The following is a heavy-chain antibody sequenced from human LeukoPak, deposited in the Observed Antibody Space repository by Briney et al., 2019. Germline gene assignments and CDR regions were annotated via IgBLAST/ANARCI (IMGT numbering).Heavy chain of an antibody. Sequence: PGGSLRLSCAVSGFNLNSYAMHWVRQAPGKGLEWVSAISGSGGSTYYADSVKGRFTISRDNSKNTLYLQMNSLRAEDTAVYYCAKGPATVDYWGQGTLVTVSS. CDR3: AKGPATVDY. V-gene: IGHV3-23*01. D-gene: IGHD2-2*01. CDR2: ISGSGGST. J-gene: IGHJ4*02. CDR1: GFNLNSYA.